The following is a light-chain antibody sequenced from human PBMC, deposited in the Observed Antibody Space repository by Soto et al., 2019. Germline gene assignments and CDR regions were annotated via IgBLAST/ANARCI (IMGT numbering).Light chain of an antibody. CDR3: SSYTSSSPYV. CDR2: EVS. J-gene: IGLJ1*01. CDR1: SSDVGGYNY. V-gene: IGLV2-14*01. Sequence: QSALTQPAAESGSPGQSITIYCTGTSSDVGGYNYVSWYQQHPGKAPKLMIYEVSNRPSGVSNRFSGSKSGNTASLTISGLQAEDEADYYCSSYTSSSPYVFGTGTKVTVL.